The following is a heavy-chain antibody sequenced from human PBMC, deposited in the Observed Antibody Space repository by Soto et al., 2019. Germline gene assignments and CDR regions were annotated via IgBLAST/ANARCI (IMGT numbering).Heavy chain of an antibody. J-gene: IGHJ4*02. D-gene: IGHD2-2*01. CDR2: ISYDGRNK. V-gene: IGHV3-30*18. Sequence: GGSLRLSCAASGFTFSSYGMHWVPQAPGKGLEWVAVISYDGRNKYYADSVKGRFPISRDNSKNTLYLQMNSLRAEDTAVYYCAKEPEQGYQLLYYFDYWGQGTLVTVSS. CDR1: GFTFSSYG. CDR3: AKEPEQGYQLLYYFDY.